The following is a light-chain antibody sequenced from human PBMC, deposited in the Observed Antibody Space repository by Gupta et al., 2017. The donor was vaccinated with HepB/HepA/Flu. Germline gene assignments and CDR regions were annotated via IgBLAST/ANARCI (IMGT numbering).Light chain of an antibody. Sequence: DIQMTQSPSTLSAFVGDRVTITCRASQTISRWLAWYQQKPGKAPKLLIYAASTLQSGVPSRFSGSRSATDYTLTISSLRPDDSATYYCQQYNSYRPLTFGGGTKVEIK. V-gene: IGKV1-5*01. CDR2: AAS. CDR1: QTISRW. J-gene: IGKJ4*01. CDR3: QQYNSYRPLT.